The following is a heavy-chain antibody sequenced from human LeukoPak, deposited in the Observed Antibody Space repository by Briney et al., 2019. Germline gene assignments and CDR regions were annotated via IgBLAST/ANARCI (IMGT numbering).Heavy chain of an antibody. Sequence: GGSLRLSCAASGFTFSRYWMSWVRQAPGKGLEWVANIKQDGSEGYYVDSVKGRFTISRDNAKNSLYLLMNSLRAEDTAVYYCASENYDILTGYYTHFDYWGQGTLVTVSS. D-gene: IGHD3-9*01. J-gene: IGHJ4*02. CDR2: IKQDGSEG. V-gene: IGHV3-7*01. CDR3: ASENYDILTGYYTHFDY. CDR1: GFTFSRYW.